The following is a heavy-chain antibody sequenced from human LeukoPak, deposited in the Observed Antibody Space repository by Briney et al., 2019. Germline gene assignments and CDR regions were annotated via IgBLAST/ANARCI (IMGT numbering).Heavy chain of an antibody. D-gene: IGHD3-10*01. CDR3: ARDPGSGSFF. V-gene: IGHV1-69*04. CDR1: GGTFSSYA. Sequence: ASVKVSCKASGGTFSSYAISWVRPAPGQGLEWMGRIIPILGIANYAQKFQGRVTITADKSTSTAYMELSSLRSEDMAVYYCARDPGSGSFFWGQGTLVTVSS. CDR2: IIPILGIA. J-gene: IGHJ4*02.